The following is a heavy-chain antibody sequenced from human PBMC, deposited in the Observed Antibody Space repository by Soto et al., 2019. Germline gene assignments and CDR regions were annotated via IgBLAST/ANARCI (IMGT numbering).Heavy chain of an antibody. CDR3: ASAGRGYSYGYSDY. V-gene: IGHV1-69*13. CDR2: IIPIFGTA. D-gene: IGHD5-18*01. J-gene: IGHJ4*02. CDR1: GGTFSSYA. Sequence: RASVKVSCKASGGTFSSYAISWVRQAPGQGLEWMGGIIPIFGTANYAQKFQGRVTITADESTSTAYMELSSLRSEDTAVYYCASAGRGYSYGYSDYWGQGTLVTVSS.